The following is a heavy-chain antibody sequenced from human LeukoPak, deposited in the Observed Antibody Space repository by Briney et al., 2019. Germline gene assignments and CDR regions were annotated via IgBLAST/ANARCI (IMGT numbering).Heavy chain of an antibody. J-gene: IGHJ4*02. Sequence: SETLSLTCSVSGGSISTYYWSWIRQPPGKGLEWIGYIYYTGSTNYNPSLKSRVTISVDTSQNQFSLILRSVTAADTAVYYCARMTTVTTWDYWGQGTLVTVSS. CDR3: ARMTTVTTWDY. CDR2: IYYTGST. D-gene: IGHD4-11*01. V-gene: IGHV4-59*08. CDR1: GGSISTYY.